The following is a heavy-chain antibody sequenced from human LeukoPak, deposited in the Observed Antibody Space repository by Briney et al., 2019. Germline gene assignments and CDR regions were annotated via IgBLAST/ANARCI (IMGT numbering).Heavy chain of an antibody. J-gene: IGHJ6*03. CDR3: ARGFGVVTAISNYYYMDV. D-gene: IGHD2-21*02. V-gene: IGHV4-59*01. Sequence: SETLSLTCTVSGGSISSYYWIWLRQPPGKALVGMGYIYYSGSTNYNPSLKSRVTISVDTSKTQFSLKLGSVTAADTAVYYCARGFGVVTAISNYYYMDVWGKGTTVTVSS. CDR1: GGSISSYY. CDR2: IYYSGST.